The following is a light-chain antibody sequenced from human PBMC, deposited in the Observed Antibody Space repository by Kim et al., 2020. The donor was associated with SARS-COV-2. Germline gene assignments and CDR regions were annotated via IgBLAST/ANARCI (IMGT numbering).Light chain of an antibody. CDR2: DTS. J-gene: IGLJ3*02. CDR1: TGAVTSSHY. CDR3: LLYYGAGRV. Sequence: QAVVTQEPSLTVSPGGTVTRTCGSSTGAVTSSHYPYRFQQKPGQAPRTLIYDTSNKHSWTPARFSGSLLGGKAALTLSGAQPEDEAEYYCLLYYGAGRVLGGGTQLTVL. V-gene: IGLV7-46*01.